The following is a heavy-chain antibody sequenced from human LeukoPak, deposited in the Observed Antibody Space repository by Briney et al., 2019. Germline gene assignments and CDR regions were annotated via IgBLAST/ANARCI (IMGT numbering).Heavy chain of an antibody. CDR2: IGGSGYTT. V-gene: IGHV3-23*01. J-gene: IGHJ5*02. CDR1: GFTFRDCG. D-gene: IGHD6-13*01. CDR3: AKGDSAAWPESWVDH. Sequence: PGGSLRLSCAASGFTFRDCGMSWVRQAPGKGLEWVSSIGGSGYTTYYADSVKGRFTISRDNSKATLLLHMSSLRVEDTAVYYCAKGDSAAWPESWVDHWGQGTLVTVSS.